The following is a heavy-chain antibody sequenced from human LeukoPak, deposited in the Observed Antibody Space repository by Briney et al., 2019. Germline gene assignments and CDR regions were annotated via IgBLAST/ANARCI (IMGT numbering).Heavy chain of an antibody. D-gene: IGHD3-16*01. CDR1: GFTFSSYW. CDR3: AGFWGYYYGMDV. Sequence: GGSLRLSCAASGFTFSSYWMHWVRQAPGKGLVWVSRINSDGSSTCYADSVKGRFTISRDNAKNTLYLQMNSLRAEDTAVYYCAGFWGYYYGMDVWGQGTTVTVSS. V-gene: IGHV3-74*01. CDR2: INSDGSST. J-gene: IGHJ6*02.